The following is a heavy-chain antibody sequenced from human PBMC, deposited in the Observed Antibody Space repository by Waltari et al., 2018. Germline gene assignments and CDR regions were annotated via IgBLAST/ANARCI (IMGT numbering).Heavy chain of an antibody. Sequence: EVQLVESGGGLAQPGGSLSLSCAPSGPRLITCWMTWVRQGSGKGPEWVAKIKQDGSEKYYMDSVKGRFTISRDNAKNSLYLQMNNLGVEDTAVYYCTRGGRDSSWYWRDWGQGTLVTVSS. V-gene: IGHV3-7*01. CDR2: IKQDGSEK. CDR3: TRGGRDSSWYWRD. J-gene: IGHJ4*02. D-gene: IGHD6-13*01. CDR1: GPRLITCW.